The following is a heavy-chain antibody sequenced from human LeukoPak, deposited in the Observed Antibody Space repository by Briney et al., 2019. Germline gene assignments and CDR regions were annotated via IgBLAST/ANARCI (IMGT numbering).Heavy chain of an antibody. Sequence: PGGSLRLSCAPSGFTFSNYAMHWVRQAPGKGLEWVAVIWYDGSNKYYADSVKGRFTISRDNSKNTLYLQMNSLRAEDTAVYYCAKNTNWNDVIEDWGQGTLVTVSS. J-gene: IGHJ4*02. V-gene: IGHV3-33*06. CDR3: AKNTNWNDVIED. CDR1: GFTFSNYA. D-gene: IGHD1-20*01. CDR2: IWYDGSNK.